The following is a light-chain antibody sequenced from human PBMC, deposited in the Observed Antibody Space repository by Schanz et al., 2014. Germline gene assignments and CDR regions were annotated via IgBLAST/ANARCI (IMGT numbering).Light chain of an antibody. CDR3: HQYYSTPHT. CDR1: RSVSIN. J-gene: IGKJ2*01. Sequence: EIVMTQSPDTLSVSPGERATLSCRASRSVSINLAWYQQKPGQGPRLLIYGASTRDTGIPARFSGSGSGTEFNLTISSLQSEDFAVYYCHQYYSTPHTFGQGTKLEI. CDR2: GAS. V-gene: IGKV3-15*01.